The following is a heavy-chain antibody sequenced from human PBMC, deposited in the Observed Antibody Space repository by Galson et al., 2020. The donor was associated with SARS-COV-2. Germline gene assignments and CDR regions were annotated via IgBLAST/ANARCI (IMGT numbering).Heavy chain of an antibody. CDR1: GFTVSSNY. CDR2: IYSGGST. V-gene: IGHV3-66*02. J-gene: IGHJ4*02. Sequence: QLGESLKISCAASGFTVSSNYMSWVRQAPGKGLEWVSVIYSGGSTYYADSVKGRFTISRDNSKNTLYLQMNSLRAEDTAVYYCARGTRGSGSYSPFDYWGQGTLVTVSS. D-gene: IGHD3-10*01. CDR3: ARGTRGSGSYSPFDY.